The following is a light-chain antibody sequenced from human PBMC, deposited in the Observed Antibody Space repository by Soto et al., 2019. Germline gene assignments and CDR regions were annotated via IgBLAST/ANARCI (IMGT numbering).Light chain of an antibody. CDR1: SSDVGGYNY. CDR2: DVS. J-gene: IGLJ1*01. CDR3: SSYTSSSTFYV. Sequence: QSVLTQPASVSGSPGQSITISCTGTSSDVGGYNYVSWYQQRPGKAPKLMIYDVSNRPSGVSNRFSGSKSGNTASLTISGLQAEDEADYYCSSYTSSSTFYVFGTGTKVTVL. V-gene: IGLV2-14*01.